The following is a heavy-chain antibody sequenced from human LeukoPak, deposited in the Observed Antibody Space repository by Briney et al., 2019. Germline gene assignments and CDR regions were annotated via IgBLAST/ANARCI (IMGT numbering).Heavy chain of an antibody. CDR2: IKGDGIST. J-gene: IGHJ4*02. V-gene: IGHV3-74*01. D-gene: IGHD3-3*01. Sequence: GGSLRLSCAASGFDFSRNWMHWVRHAPGQGLVWVSRIKGDGISTNYADSVKGRFTISRDIAKNTLYLQMNSLRAEDTGVYYCAKDHYWSIDYWGRGTLVTVSS. CDR3: AKDHYWSIDY. CDR1: GFDFSRNW.